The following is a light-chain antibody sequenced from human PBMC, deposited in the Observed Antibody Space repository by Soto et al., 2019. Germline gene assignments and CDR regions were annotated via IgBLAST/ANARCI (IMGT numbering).Light chain of an antibody. CDR3: QQYGNSRWT. J-gene: IGKJ1*01. CDR1: QSVSSSY. CDR2: GTS. Sequence: EIVLTQSPDTLSLSPGERATLSCRASQSVSSSYLAWYQQPPGQAPRLLIYGTSNRATGIPDRFSGSGSGTDFTLTISLREPEDVAVYYCQQYGNSRWTFDQGTKVEIK. V-gene: IGKV3-20*01.